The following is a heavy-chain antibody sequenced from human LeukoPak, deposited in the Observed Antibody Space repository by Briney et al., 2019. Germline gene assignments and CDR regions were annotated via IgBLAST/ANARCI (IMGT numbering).Heavy chain of an antibody. V-gene: IGHV3-74*01. CDR3: ARGYYSSSRIDY. CDR1: GFPFSNYW. J-gene: IGHJ4*02. Sequence: PGGSLRLSCAASGFPFSNYWMHWVRQAPGKGLVWVSRVNSDGSTTNYADSVKGRFIISRDNAENTLYMRMNSLRPEDTAVYYCARGYYSSSRIDYWGQGTLVTVSS. CDR2: VNSDGSTT. D-gene: IGHD6-13*01.